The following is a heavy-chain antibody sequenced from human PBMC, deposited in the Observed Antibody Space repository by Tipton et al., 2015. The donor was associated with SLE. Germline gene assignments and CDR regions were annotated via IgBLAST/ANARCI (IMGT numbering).Heavy chain of an antibody. V-gene: IGHV4-39*07. Sequence: TLSLTCTVSGGSISSSTYYWGWIRQPPGKGLEWIGSIYYSGSTNYNPSLKSRVTISVDTSKNQFSLKLSSVTAADTAVYYCASPRWGTGWFDPWGQGTLVIVSS. CDR3: ASPRWGTGWFDP. D-gene: IGHD3-16*01. J-gene: IGHJ5*02. CDR1: GGSISSSTYY. CDR2: IYYSGST.